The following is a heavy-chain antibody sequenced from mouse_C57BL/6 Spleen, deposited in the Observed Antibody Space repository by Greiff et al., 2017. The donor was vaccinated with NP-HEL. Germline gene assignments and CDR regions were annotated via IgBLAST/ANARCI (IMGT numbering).Heavy chain of an antibody. CDR2: ISYDGSN. CDR3: ARRELRFCYAMDY. Sequence: EVQLQESGPGLVKPSQSLSLTCSVTGYSITSGYYWNWIRQFPGNKLEWMGYISYDGSNNYNPSLKNRISITRDTSKNQFFLKLNSVTTEDTATYYCARRELRFCYAMDYWGQGTSVTVSS. D-gene: IGHD1-1*01. J-gene: IGHJ4*01. CDR1: GYSITSGYY. V-gene: IGHV3-6*01.